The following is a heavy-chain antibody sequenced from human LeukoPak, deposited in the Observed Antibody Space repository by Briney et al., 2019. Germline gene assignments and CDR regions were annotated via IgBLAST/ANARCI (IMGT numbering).Heavy chain of an antibody. J-gene: IGHJ2*01. CDR1: GYTFTSYY. V-gene: IGHV1-46*01. D-gene: IGHD3-22*01. Sequence: GASVKVSCKASGYTFTSYYMHWVRQAPGQGLEWMGIINPSGGSTSYAQKFQGRVTMTRDTSTSTAYMELSSLRSEDTAVYYCPRGISSGYAHWYFDLWGRGTLVTVSS. CDR3: PRGISSGYAHWYFDL. CDR2: INPSGGST.